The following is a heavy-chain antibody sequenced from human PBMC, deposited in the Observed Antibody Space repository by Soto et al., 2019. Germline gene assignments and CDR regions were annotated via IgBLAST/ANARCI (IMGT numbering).Heavy chain of an antibody. CDR1: GYTFTSFP. CDR2: INAGNGDT. V-gene: IGHV1-3*01. CDR3: TRAPRGEH. Sequence: QVQLVQSGAEVKKPGASVTVYCKASGYTFTSFPIHWVRQAPGQRLDWMGWINAGNGDTKYSQKFQGRVTVTRDTSASTAYIDLISLRSEDTAVYYCTRAPRGEHWGQGTLVTVSS. D-gene: IGHD2-21*01. J-gene: IGHJ1*01.